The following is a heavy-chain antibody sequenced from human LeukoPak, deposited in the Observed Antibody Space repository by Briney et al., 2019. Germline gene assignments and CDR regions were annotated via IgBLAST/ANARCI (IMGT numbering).Heavy chain of an antibody. J-gene: IGHJ6*02. D-gene: IGHD2-15*01. CDR3: AKDMTGGYYYYYGMDV. V-gene: IGHV3-9*01. CDR1: GFTFDDYA. CDR2: ISWNSGSI. Sequence: GGSLRLSCAASGFTFDDYAMHWVRQAPGKGLEWVSGISWNSGSIGYADSVKGRFTISRDSAKNSLYLQMNSLRAEDTALYYCAKDMTGGYYYYYGMDVWGQGTTVTVSS.